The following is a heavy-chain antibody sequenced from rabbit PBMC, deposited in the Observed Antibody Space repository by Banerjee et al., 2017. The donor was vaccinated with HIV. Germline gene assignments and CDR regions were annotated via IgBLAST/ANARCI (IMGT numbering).Heavy chain of an antibody. CDR2: IYAGGSGST. D-gene: IGHD7-1*01. V-gene: IGHV1S45*01. Sequence: QEQLEESGGDLVKPGGTLTLTCTVSGFSLSNYVVNWVRQAPGKGLEWIGDIYAGGSGSTYYASWAKGRFTISRTSSTTVTLQMTSLTAADTATYFCARDLAAVTGWNFGLWGQGTLVTVS. CDR1: GFSLSNYV. CDR3: ARDLAAVTGWNFGL. J-gene: IGHJ4*01.